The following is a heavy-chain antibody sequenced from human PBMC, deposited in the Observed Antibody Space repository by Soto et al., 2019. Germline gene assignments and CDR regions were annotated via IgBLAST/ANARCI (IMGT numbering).Heavy chain of an antibody. CDR1: GFTFSSYG. D-gene: IGHD3-10*01. J-gene: IGHJ6*03. CDR2: ISYDGSNK. V-gene: IGHV3-30*18. CDR3: AKGGSNRYPNYYYYMDV. Sequence: QVQLVESGGGVVQPGRSLRLSCAACGFTFSSYGMHWVRQAPGKGLEWVAVISYDGSNKYYADSVKGRFTISRDNSKNTLYLQMNSLRADDTAVYYCAKGGSNRYPNYYYYMDVWGKGTTVTVSS.